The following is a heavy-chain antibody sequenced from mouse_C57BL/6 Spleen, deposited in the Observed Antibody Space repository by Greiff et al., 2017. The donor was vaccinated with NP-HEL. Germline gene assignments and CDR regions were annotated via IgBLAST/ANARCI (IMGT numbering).Heavy chain of an antibody. Sequence: EVHLVESGGGLVKPGGSLKLSCAASGFTFSDYGMHWVRQAPEKGLEWVAYISSGSSTIYYADTVKGRFTISRDNAKNTLFLQMTSLRSEDTAMYYCASCSSYYAMDYWGQGTSVTVSS. CDR1: GFTFSDYG. D-gene: IGHD1-1*01. V-gene: IGHV5-17*01. CDR2: ISSGSSTI. CDR3: ASCSSYYAMDY. J-gene: IGHJ4*01.